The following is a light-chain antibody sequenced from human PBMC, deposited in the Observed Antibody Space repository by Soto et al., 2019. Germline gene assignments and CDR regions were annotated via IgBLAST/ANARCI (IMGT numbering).Light chain of an antibody. CDR3: QQYGSSSPIT. Sequence: EIVLTQSPGTLSLSPGERATLSCRASQSVSSSHLAWYQQKPGQAPRLLIYGASSRATGIPDRFSGSGSGTDFTLTISRLEPEDFAVYYCQQYGSSSPITFGQGTRLEIK. V-gene: IGKV3-20*01. CDR2: GAS. CDR1: QSVSSSH. J-gene: IGKJ5*01.